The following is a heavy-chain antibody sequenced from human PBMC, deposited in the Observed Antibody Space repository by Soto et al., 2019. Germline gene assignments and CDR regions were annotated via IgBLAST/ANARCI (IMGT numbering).Heavy chain of an antibody. CDR3: ASLLYYGSGSIDY. Sequence: QLQLQESGPGLVKPSETLSLTCTVSGGSISSSSYYWGWIRQPPGKGLEWIGSIYYSGSTYYNPSLKSRVTISVDTSKNQFSLKLSSVTAADTAVYYCASLLYYGSGSIDYWGQGTLVTVSS. CDR2: IYYSGST. D-gene: IGHD3-10*01. V-gene: IGHV4-39*01. CDR1: GGSISSSSYY. J-gene: IGHJ4*02.